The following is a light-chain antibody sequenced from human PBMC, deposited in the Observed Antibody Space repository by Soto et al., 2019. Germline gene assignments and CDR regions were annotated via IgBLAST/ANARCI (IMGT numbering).Light chain of an antibody. CDR1: SSDVGGYKY. Sequence: QSVLTQPASVSGSPGQSIAISCTGTSSDVGGYKYVSWNQQHPGKAPKLMIYDVSNRLSGFSDRFSGSKSGNTASLTISGLQAEDEADYYCTSYTSSSTYVFGTGTKVTVL. J-gene: IGLJ1*01. CDR3: TSYTSSSTYV. CDR2: DVS. V-gene: IGLV2-14*01.